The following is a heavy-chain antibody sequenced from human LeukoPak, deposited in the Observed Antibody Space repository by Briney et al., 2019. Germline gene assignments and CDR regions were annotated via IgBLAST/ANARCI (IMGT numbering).Heavy chain of an antibody. CDR2: IRAKTYGGTT. CDR1: GVTFGDYA. V-gene: IGHV3-49*03. J-gene: IGHJ4*02. D-gene: IGHD4-23*01. CDR3: ARADYGGNAGGF. Sequence: GRSLRLSCTASGVTFGDYAMSWFRQAPGKGLEWVGFIRAKTYGGTTQYAASVKDRFTISRDDSESIAYLQMNSLKTEDTAVYYCARADYGGNAGGFWGQGTLVTVSS.